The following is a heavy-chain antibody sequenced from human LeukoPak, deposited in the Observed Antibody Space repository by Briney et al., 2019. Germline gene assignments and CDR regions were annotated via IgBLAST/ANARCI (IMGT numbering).Heavy chain of an antibody. Sequence: GGSLRLSCAASGFTFNNYAMSWVRQAPGKGLEWVSAISGGAGSTYSAESVSGRFTISRDNSKNTLYLQMNSLRAEDTAVYYCAKASSVAATMIVVDLYYFDYWGQGTLVTVSS. V-gene: IGHV3-23*01. CDR1: GFTFNNYA. J-gene: IGHJ4*02. D-gene: IGHD3-22*01. CDR3: AKASSVAATMIVVDLYYFDY. CDR2: ISGGAGST.